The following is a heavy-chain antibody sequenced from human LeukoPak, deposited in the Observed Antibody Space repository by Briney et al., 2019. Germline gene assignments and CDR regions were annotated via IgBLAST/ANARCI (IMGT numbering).Heavy chain of an antibody. J-gene: IGHJ4*02. CDR1: GFTFSSYS. Sequence: PGGSLRLSCAASGFTFSSYSKNWVRQAPGKGLEWVSYISSSSSTIYYAGSVKGRFTISRDNAKNSLYLQMNSLRDEDTAVYYCARFGFWSGYYTGGFDYWGQGTLVTVSS. V-gene: IGHV3-48*02. D-gene: IGHD3-3*01. CDR3: ARFGFWSGYYTGGFDY. CDR2: ISSSSSTI.